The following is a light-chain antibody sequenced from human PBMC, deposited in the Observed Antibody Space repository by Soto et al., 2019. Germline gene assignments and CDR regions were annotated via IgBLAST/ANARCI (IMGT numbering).Light chain of an antibody. CDR2: KAS. Sequence: DIQMTQSPSTLSASVRDRVAITCRASQSISTWLAWYQQKPGKAPKLLIYKASTLESGVPSRFSGSGSGTEFTLTISSLQPDDFATYYCQQYNSFSRTFGQGTKLESK. CDR1: QSISTW. J-gene: IGKJ2*01. V-gene: IGKV1-5*03. CDR3: QQYNSFSRT.